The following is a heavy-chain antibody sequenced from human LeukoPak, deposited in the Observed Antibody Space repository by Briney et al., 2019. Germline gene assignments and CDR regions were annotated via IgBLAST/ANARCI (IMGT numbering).Heavy chain of an antibody. J-gene: IGHJ4*02. Sequence: GESLKISCKGSGYSFTSYWIGWVRQMPGKGLEWMGIIYPGDSDTRYSPSFRGQVTISADKSISTAYLQWSSLKASDTAMYYCASLRDDSSGYYNYWGQGTLVTVSP. CDR1: GYSFTSYW. V-gene: IGHV5-51*01. D-gene: IGHD3-22*01. CDR3: ASLRDDSSGYYNY. CDR2: IYPGDSDT.